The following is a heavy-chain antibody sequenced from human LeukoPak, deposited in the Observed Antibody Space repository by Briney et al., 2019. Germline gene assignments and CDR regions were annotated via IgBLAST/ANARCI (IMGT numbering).Heavy chain of an antibody. Sequence: SETLSLTCTVSGGSISSYYWSWVRQPPGKGLEWVGYIYYSGSTNYNPSPKSRVTISVDTSKNQFSLKLSSVTAADTAVYYCARVVRSSGWYGTSGFDYWGQGTLVTVSS. CDR1: GGSISSYY. CDR3: ARVVRSSGWYGTSGFDY. V-gene: IGHV4-59*01. D-gene: IGHD6-19*01. J-gene: IGHJ4*02. CDR2: IYYSGST.